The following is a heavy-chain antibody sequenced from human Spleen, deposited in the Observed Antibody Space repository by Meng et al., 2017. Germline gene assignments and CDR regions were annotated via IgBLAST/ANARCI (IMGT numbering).Heavy chain of an antibody. V-gene: IGHV1-2*06. CDR2: INPKSGDT. Sequence: VHLLLCGSRWKQGGASGKLSGTPSGYNVPNYSNHWVRRAPGQGLEWMGRINPKSGDTHYAQKLQARVPMTGDTSISTAYMELSGLRSDDTAMYYCARDEDISAAGKLFGDYWGQGTLVTVSS. CDR1: GYNVPNYS. J-gene: IGHJ4*02. CDR3: ARDEDISAAGKLFGDY. D-gene: IGHD6-25*01.